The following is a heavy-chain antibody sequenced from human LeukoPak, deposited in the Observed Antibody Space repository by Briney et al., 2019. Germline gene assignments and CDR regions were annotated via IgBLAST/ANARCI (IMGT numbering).Heavy chain of an antibody. D-gene: IGHD1-26*01. V-gene: IGHV4-59*01. J-gene: IGHJ4*02. CDR2: IYYTGST. Sequence: PSGTLSLTCTVSGGSISSYYWSWIRQPPGKGLEWIGYIYYTGSTNYNPSLKSRVTISVDTSKNQFSLKLSSVTAADTAVYYCAKEVSFWVGATGYWGQGTLVTVSS. CDR1: GGSISSYY. CDR3: AKEVSFWVGATGY.